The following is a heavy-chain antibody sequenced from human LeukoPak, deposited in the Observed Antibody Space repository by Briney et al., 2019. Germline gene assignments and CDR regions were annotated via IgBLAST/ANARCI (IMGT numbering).Heavy chain of an antibody. CDR1: GYIFTAYY. J-gene: IGHJ5*02. CDR3: ARRRLRVDWFDP. Sequence: ASVKVSCKASGYIFTAYYIHWVRQAPGQGLEWMGWINPNSGDTNYAQKFQGRVTLTRDTSISTAYMEVSGLRSDDTAVYYCARRRLRVDWFDPWGQGTLVTVSS. CDR2: INPNSGDT. V-gene: IGHV1-2*02. D-gene: IGHD4-17*01.